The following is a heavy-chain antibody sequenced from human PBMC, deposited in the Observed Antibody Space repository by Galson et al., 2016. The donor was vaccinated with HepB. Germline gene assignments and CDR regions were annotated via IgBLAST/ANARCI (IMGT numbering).Heavy chain of an antibody. V-gene: IGHV1-3*01. CDR2: IHAAYGNT. D-gene: IGHD3-3*01. Sequence: SVKVSCKASGYSFTTYTIHWVRQAPGQSLEWMGWIHAAYGNTKYSQRFQGRLTITRDTSAGTAYMELSSLRSEDTAVYYCARAKWLLDHFDYWGQGTLVTVSS. J-gene: IGHJ4*02. CDR3: ARAKWLLDHFDY. CDR1: GYSFTTYT.